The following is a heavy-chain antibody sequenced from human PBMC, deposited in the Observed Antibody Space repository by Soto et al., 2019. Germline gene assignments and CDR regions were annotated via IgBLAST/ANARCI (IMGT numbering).Heavy chain of an antibody. J-gene: IGHJ6*02. D-gene: IGHD6-13*01. CDR3: ARGIRTYSSSWYSYYYGMDV. CDR1: GGSISSYY. V-gene: IGHV4-59*01. CDR2: IYYSGST. Sequence: PSETLSLTCTVAGGSISSYYWSWIRQPTGKGLEWIGYIYYSGSTNYNPSLKSRVTISVDTSKNQFSLKLSSVTAADTAVYYCARGIRTYSSSWYSYYYGMDVWGQGTTVTVSS.